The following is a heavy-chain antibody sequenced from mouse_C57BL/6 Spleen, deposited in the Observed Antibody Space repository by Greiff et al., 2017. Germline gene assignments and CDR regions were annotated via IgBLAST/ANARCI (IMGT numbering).Heavy chain of an antibody. CDR3: ARSQTAQADD. CDR2: IYPGSGST. J-gene: IGHJ2*01. D-gene: IGHD3-2*02. CDR1: GYTFTSYW. Sequence: QVQLQQPGAELVKPGASVKMSCKASGYTFTSYWITWVKQRPGQGLEWIGDIYPGSGSTNYNEKFKSKATLTVDTSSSAAYMQLSSLTSEDSAVYYCARSQTAQADDWGQGTTLTVSS. V-gene: IGHV1-55*01.